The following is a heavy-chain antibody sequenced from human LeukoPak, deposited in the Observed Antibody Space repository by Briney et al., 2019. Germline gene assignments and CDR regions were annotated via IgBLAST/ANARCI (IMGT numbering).Heavy chain of an antibody. CDR1: GGTFSSYA. CDR3: ARDLRIQLWGLMDV. Sequence: SVKVSCKASGGTFSSYAISWVRQAPGQGLEWMGRIIPILGIANYAQKFQGRVTITADKSTSTAYMELSSLRSEDTAVYYCARDLRIQLWGLMDVWGQGTTVTVSS. J-gene: IGHJ6*02. V-gene: IGHV1-69*04. D-gene: IGHD5-18*01. CDR2: IIPILGIA.